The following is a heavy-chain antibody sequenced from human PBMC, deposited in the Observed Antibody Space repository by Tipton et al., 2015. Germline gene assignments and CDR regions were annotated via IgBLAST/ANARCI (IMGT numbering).Heavy chain of an antibody. CDR3: AREPLMLGGLRYAVDV. D-gene: IGHD3-16*01. Sequence: TLSLTCTVSGASMSSSYWSWIRQPAGKGLEWIGRIYTSGNTMYNPSLKSRVTMSVDTSKNQFSLKVTSVTAADTAVYYCAREPLMLGGLRYAVDVWGQGTTVTVSS. J-gene: IGHJ6*02. CDR2: IYTSGNT. V-gene: IGHV4-4*07. CDR1: GASMSSSY.